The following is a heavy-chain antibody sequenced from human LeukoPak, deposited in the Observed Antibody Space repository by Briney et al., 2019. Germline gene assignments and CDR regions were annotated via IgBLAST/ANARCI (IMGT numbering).Heavy chain of an antibody. V-gene: IGHV3-48*04. J-gene: IGHJ4*02. D-gene: IGHD5-12*01. CDR2: ISGDSSTI. CDR3: ARVGRGCSGYGSDY. Sequence: GGSLRLSCAASGFTFSSYAMNWVRQAPGKGLEWVSYISGDSSTIHYTDSVKGRFTVSRDNARNSLYLQMNSLRAEDTAVYYCARVGRGCSGYGSDYWGQGTLVTVSS. CDR1: GFTFSSYA.